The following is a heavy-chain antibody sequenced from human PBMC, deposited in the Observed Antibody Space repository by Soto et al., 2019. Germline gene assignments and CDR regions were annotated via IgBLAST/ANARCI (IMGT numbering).Heavy chain of an antibody. V-gene: IGHV4-59*08. J-gene: IGHJ4*02. CDR3: ASGITGTTYYY. D-gene: IGHD1-7*01. CDR2: IYYSGST. CDR1: GGSISSYY. Sequence: SETLSLTCTVSGGSISSYYWSWIRQPPGKGLEWIGYIYYSGSTNYNPSLKSRVTISVDTSKNQFSLKLSSVTAADTAVYYCASGITGTTYYYWGQGTLVTVSS.